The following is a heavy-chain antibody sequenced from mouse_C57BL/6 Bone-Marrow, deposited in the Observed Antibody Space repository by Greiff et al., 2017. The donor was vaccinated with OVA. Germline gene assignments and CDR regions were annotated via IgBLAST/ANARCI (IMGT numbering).Heavy chain of an antibody. J-gene: IGHJ4*01. Sequence: EVHLVESGGDLVKPGGSLKLSCAASGFTFSSYGMSWVRQTPDKRLEWVATISSGGSYTYYPDSVKGRFTISRDNAKNTLYLQMSSLKSEDTAMYYCARPIYYDYDEAMDYWGQGTSVTVSS. CDR1: GFTFSSYG. CDR2: ISSGGSYT. V-gene: IGHV5-6*01. CDR3: ARPIYYDYDEAMDY. D-gene: IGHD2-4*01.